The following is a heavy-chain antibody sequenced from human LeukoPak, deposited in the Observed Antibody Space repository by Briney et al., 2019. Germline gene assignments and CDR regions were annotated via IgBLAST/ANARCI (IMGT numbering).Heavy chain of an antibody. CDR1: GGSISSYY. J-gene: IGHJ4*02. V-gene: IGHV4-59*01. CDR2: IYYSGST. CDR3: ARVRGTHSSSSMYYFDY. Sequence: SETLSLTCTVSGGSISSYYWSWIRQPPGKGLEWIGYIYYSGSTNYNPSLKSRVTISVDTSKNQFSLKLSSVTAADTAVYYCARVRGTHSSSSMYYFDYWGQGTLVTVSS. D-gene: IGHD6-6*01.